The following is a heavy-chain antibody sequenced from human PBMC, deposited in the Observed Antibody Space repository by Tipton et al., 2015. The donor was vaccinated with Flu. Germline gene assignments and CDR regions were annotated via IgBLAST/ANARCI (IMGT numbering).Heavy chain of an antibody. CDR3: AREGGYSTGFSRIDT. V-gene: IGHV4-59*11. Sequence: TLSLTCTVSGGSISSHYWSWIRQPPGKGLEWIGYIYYSGSISYNPSLKSRVTMSVDTSKNQFSLKLSSVTAADTAVYFCAREGGYSTGFSRIDTWGQGTLVIVSS. J-gene: IGHJ5*02. CDR2: IYYSGSI. D-gene: IGHD2-8*02. CDR1: GGSISSHY.